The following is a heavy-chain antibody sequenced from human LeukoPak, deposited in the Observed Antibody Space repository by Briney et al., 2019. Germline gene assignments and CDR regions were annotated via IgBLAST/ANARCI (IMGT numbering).Heavy chain of an antibody. V-gene: IGHV3-21*04. D-gene: IGHD2-2*02. J-gene: IGHJ6*04. CDR1: GFTFSAYR. CDR3: ARDSKVYCSSTSCYKTV. Sequence: PGGSLRLSCEASGFTFSAYRMNWVRQAPGKGLEWVSSISSSSSYIYYVDSVQARFTISRDNAKNSLYLQINSLRAEDTAVYYCARDSKVYCSSTSCYKTVWGKGTTVTASS. CDR2: ISSSSSYI.